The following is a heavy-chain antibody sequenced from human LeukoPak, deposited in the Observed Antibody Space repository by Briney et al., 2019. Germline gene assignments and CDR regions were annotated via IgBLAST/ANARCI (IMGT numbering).Heavy chain of an antibody. V-gene: IGHV3-23*01. Sequence: GGSLRLSCAASGFTFSSYTMSWVRQAPGKGLEWVSAISGSGGSTYYADSVKGRFTISRDNSKNTLYLQMNSLRAEDTAVYYCASFFTRITMIVVVTNYWGQGTLLTVSS. CDR1: GFTFSSYT. J-gene: IGHJ4*02. CDR2: ISGSGGST. D-gene: IGHD3-22*01. CDR3: ASFFTRITMIVVVTNY.